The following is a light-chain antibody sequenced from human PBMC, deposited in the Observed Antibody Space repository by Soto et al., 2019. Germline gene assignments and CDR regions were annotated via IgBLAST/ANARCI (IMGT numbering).Light chain of an antibody. CDR2: DAS. CDR1: QSVSSY. CDR3: QQYGSSPPIN. J-gene: IGKJ5*01. Sequence: EIVLTQSPSTLSLPPGERAPLSFRASQSVSSYLAWYQQKPGQAPRLLIYDASSRATGIPDRFSGSGSGTDFTLTISRLEPEDFAVYYCQQYGSSPPINFGQGTRLEIK. V-gene: IGKV3-20*01.